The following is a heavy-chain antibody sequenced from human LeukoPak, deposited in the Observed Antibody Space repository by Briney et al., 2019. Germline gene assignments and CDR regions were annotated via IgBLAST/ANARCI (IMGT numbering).Heavy chain of an antibody. D-gene: IGHD1-26*01. CDR3: ARGAEWELLDFDY. J-gene: IGHJ4*02. Sequence: GASVKVSCNASGYTFTSYDINWVRQATGQGLEWMGWMNPNSGNTGYAQKFQGRVTMTRNTSISTAYMELSSLRSEDTAVYYCARGAEWELLDFDYWGQGTLVTVSS. V-gene: IGHV1-8*01. CDR1: GYTFTSYD. CDR2: MNPNSGNT.